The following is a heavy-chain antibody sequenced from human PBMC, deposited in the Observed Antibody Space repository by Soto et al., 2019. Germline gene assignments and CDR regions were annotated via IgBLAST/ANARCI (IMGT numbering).Heavy chain of an antibody. CDR1: GYTFTGYY. Sequence: ASVKVSCKASGYTFTGYYMHWVRQAPGQGLEWMGWINPNSGGTNYAQKFQGWVTMTRDTSISTAYMELSRLRSDDTAVYYCARTLRDFYYYGMDVWGQGTTVTV. V-gene: IGHV1-2*04. J-gene: IGHJ6*02. CDR3: ARTLRDFYYYGMDV. CDR2: INPNSGGT. D-gene: IGHD3-3*01.